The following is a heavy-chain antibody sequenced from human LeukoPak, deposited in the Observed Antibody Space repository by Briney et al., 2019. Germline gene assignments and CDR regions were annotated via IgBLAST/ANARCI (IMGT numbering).Heavy chain of an antibody. J-gene: IGHJ6*04. V-gene: IGHV3-48*03. CDR1: GFTFSSYE. CDR3: ARDHYYDILTGYYGMDV. Sequence: PGGSLRLSCAASGFTFSSYEMNWVRQAPGKGLEWVSYISSSGSTIYYADSVKGRFTISSDNAKNSLYLQMNSLRAEDTAVYYCARDHYYDILTGYYGMDVWGKGTTVTVSS. D-gene: IGHD3-9*01. CDR2: ISSSGSTI.